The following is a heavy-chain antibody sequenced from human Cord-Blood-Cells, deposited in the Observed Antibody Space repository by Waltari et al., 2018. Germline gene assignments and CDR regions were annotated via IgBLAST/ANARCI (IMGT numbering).Heavy chain of an antibody. Sequence: QVQLHQWGAGLFKPSQTLSLTCAVLGGSFMVDYWSWIRQPPGKGLEWIEEIINMGRTDYNASLMGRVTISVDTSKNQFSLKPSSVTGADTAVYYWARGLGYGGNVDYWGQGTLVTVSS. V-gene: IGHV4-34*01. CDR3: ARGLGYGGNVDY. CDR1: GGSFMVDY. J-gene: IGHJ4*02. D-gene: IGHD4-17*01. CDR2: IINMGRT.